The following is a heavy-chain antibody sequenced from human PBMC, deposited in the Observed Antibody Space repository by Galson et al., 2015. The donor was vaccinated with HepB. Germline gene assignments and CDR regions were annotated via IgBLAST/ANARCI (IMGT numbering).Heavy chain of an antibody. CDR2: TYYRSKWYN. J-gene: IGHJ6*02. Sequence: CAISGDSVYSNRAAWNWIRQSPSRGLEWLGSTYYRSKWYNDYAVSVKSRITINPDTSKNQFSLQLNSVTPEDTAVYYCAKSYSYYYGMDVCGQGTTVTVSS. CDR3: AKSYSYYYGMDV. CDR1: GDSVYSNRAA. V-gene: IGHV6-1*01.